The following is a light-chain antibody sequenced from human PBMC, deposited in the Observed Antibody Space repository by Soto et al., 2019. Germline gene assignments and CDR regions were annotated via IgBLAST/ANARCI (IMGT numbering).Light chain of an antibody. J-gene: IGLJ2*01. CDR2: EVN. CDR1: SSDVGGNKF. V-gene: IGLV2-8*01. CDR3: SSFGGSNDVL. Sequence: QSALTQPPSASGSPGQSVTISCTGTSSDVGGNKFVSWYQQHPGKAPRLIIYEVNRRPSGVPDRFSGSKSGNTASLTVSGLQDEDEADYYCSSFGGSNDVLFGGGIKVTVL.